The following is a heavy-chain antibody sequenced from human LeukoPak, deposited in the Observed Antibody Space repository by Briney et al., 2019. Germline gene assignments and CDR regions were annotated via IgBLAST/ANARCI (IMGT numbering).Heavy chain of an antibody. Sequence: PGGSLRLSCAASGFTFSSYWMHWVRQAPGKGLEWVSGVSGSGGSTYYADSMKGRFTISRDNSKNTVYLQMNSLRAEDTAVYYCAKDTDFWSSNYFDYWGQGTLVTVSS. J-gene: IGHJ4*02. CDR3: AKDTDFWSSNYFDY. D-gene: IGHD3-3*01. V-gene: IGHV3-23*01. CDR2: VSGSGGST. CDR1: GFTFSSYW.